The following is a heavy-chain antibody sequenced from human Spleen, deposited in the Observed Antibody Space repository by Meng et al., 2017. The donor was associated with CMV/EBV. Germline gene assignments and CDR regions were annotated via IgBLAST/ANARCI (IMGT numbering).Heavy chain of an antibody. CDR2: ISSTSSSI. V-gene: IGHV3-48*03. Sequence: GESLKISCAASGFTFSSYEMNWVRQAPGKGLEWVSYISSTSSSINYADSVKGRFTISRDNAKNSLYLQLNSLRAEDTAVYYCARTGSFDYWGQGTLVTVSS. CDR3: ARTGSFDY. J-gene: IGHJ4*02. CDR1: GFTFSSYE. D-gene: IGHD1-14*01.